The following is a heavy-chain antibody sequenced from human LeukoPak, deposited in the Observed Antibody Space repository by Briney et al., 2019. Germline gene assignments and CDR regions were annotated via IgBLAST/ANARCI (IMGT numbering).Heavy chain of an antibody. CDR2: INTDGSTT. CDR1: GFTFSSYW. D-gene: IGHD3-16*02. CDR3: AKERAGYTNPYYFDY. V-gene: IGHV3-74*01. J-gene: IGHJ4*02. Sequence: GGSLRLSCAASGFTFSSYWIHWVRHAPGKGLVWVSRINTDGSTTNYADSVKGRFTISRDNAKNTLYLQMNSLRAEDTAVYYCAKERAGYTNPYYFDYWGQGTLVTVSS.